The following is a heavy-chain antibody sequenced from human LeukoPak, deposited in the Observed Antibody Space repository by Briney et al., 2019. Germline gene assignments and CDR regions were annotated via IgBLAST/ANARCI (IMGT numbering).Heavy chain of an antibody. CDR3: ARGPPVLRYFDWLLPGDY. Sequence: ASVKVSCKASGYTFTSYGISWVRQAPGQGLEWMGWISAYNGNTNYAQKLHGRVTMTTDTSTSTAYMEVRSLRSDDTAVYYCARGPPVLRYFDWLLPGDYWGQGTLVTVSS. CDR2: ISAYNGNT. CDR1: GYTFTSYG. V-gene: IGHV1-18*01. J-gene: IGHJ4*02. D-gene: IGHD3-9*01.